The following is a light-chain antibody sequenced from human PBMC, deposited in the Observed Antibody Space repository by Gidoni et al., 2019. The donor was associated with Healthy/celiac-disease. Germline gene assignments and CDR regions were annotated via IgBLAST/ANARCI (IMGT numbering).Light chain of an antibody. V-gene: IGKV3-11*01. CDR3: QKRSNWPPLT. CDR2: DAS. CDR1: QSVSSY. J-gene: IGKJ4*01. Sequence: EIVLTQSPATLSLSPGESATLSCRASQSVSSYLAWYQQKPGQAPRLLIYDASNRATGIPARFSGSGSGTDFTLTISSLEPEEFAVYYCQKRSNWPPLTCGGXTKVEIK.